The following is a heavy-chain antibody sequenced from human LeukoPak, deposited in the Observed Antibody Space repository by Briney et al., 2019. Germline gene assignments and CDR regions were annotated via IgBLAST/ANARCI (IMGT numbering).Heavy chain of an antibody. CDR2: IWYDGGNK. CDR1: GFTFSSYA. CDR3: ARDRYYGSGSYADY. Sequence: GGSLRLSCAASGFTFSSYAMHWVRQAPGKGLEWVAVIWYDGGNKYYADSVKGRFTISRDNSKNTLYLQMNSLRAEDTAVYYCARDRYYGSGSYADYWGQGTLVTVSS. J-gene: IGHJ4*02. V-gene: IGHV3-33*08. D-gene: IGHD3-10*01.